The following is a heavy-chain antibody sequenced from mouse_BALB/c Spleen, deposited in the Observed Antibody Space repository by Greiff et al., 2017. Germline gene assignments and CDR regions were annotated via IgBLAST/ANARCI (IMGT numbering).Heavy chain of an antibody. V-gene: IGHV1-9*01. CDR3: ARSYYGSSYYFDY. CDR1: GYTFSSYW. D-gene: IGHD1-1*01. Sequence: QVQLKQSGAELMKPGASVKISCKATGYTFSSYWIEWVKQRPGQGLEWIGEILPGSGSTNYNEKFKGKATFTADTSSNTAYMQLSSLTSEDSAVYYCARSYYGSSYYFDYWGQGTTLTVSS. CDR2: ILPGSGST. J-gene: IGHJ2*01.